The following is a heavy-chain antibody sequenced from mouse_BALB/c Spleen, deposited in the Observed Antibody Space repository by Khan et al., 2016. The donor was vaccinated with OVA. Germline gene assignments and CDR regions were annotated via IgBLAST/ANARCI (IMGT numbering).Heavy chain of an antibody. CDR2: ISYIGVT. D-gene: IGHD1-1*01. J-gene: IGHJ2*01. CDR1: GYSITSGYA. CDR3: ARGKYYGYYFDY. V-gene: IGHV3-2*02. Sequence: EVQLQESGPGLVKPSQSLSLTCTVTGYSITSGYAWNWIRQFPGNKLEWMGYISYIGVTSYTPSLKSRISITRDTSKNPFFLQLKSVTTEDTATYDCARGKYYGYYFDYWGQGTTLTVSS.